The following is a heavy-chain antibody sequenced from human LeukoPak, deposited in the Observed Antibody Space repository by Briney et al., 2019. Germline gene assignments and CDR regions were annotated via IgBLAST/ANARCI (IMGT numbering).Heavy chain of an antibody. CDR1: GFSFSTYG. J-gene: IGHJ4*02. CDR3: ARGGGYSYGSFDY. Sequence: GGSLRLSCAASGFSFSTYGMHWVRQAPGKGLVWVSRINRDGSSTSYADSVKGRFTISRDNAKNTLYLQMNSLRAEDTAVYYCARGGGYSYGSFDYWGQGTLVTVSS. D-gene: IGHD5-18*01. CDR2: INRDGSST. V-gene: IGHV3-74*01.